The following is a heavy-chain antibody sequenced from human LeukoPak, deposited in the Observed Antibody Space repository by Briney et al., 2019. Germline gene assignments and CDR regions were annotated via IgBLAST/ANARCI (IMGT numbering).Heavy chain of an antibody. CDR2: IYYSGTT. V-gene: IGHV4-59*12. CDR1: DGSISSYY. J-gene: IGHJ5*02. CDR3: VRDHVSPGLSNWFDP. Sequence: SETLSLTCSVSDGSISSYYWSWIRQPPGKGLEWIGYIYYSGTTNYNPSLKSRLTISVDTSKNQFSLKVTSVTASDTAMYYCVRDHVSPGLSNWFDPWGQGTLVTVSS. D-gene: IGHD3-16*01.